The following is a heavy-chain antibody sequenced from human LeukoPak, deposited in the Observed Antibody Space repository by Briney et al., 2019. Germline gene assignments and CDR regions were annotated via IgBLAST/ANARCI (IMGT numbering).Heavy chain of an antibody. CDR1: GGSISSGGYY. D-gene: IGHD1-1*01. J-gene: IGHJ4*02. V-gene: IGHV4-30-2*01. Sequence: SETLSLTCTVSGGSISSGGYYWSWIRQPPGKGLEWIGYIYHSGSTYYNPSLKSRVTMSVDTSKNQFSLKLTSVTAADTAVYYCARATTGTVLSFDYWGQGTLVTVSS. CDR2: IYHSGST. CDR3: ARATTGTVLSFDY.